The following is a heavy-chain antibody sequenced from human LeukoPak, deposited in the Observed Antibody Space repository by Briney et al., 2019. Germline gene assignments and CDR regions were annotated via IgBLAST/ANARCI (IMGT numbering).Heavy chain of an antibody. V-gene: IGHV4-59*10. D-gene: IGHD3-3*01. CDR3: ARGLRFALDV. J-gene: IGHJ6*04. CDR2: IYTSGST. Sequence: PSETLSLTCAVYGGSFSGYYWSWIRQPAGKGLEWIGRIYTSGSTNYNPSLKSRVTISVDTSKNQISLKLSSVTAADTAVYYCARGLRFALDVWGKGTTVTVSS. CDR1: GGSFSGYY.